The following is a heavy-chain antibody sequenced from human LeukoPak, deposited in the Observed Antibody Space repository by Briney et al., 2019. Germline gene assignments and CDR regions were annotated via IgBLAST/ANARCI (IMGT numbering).Heavy chain of an antibody. V-gene: IGHV1-2*02. CDR2: INPNSGGT. Sequence: ASVKVSCTASGYTFTGYYMHWVRQAPGQGLEWMGWINPNSGGTNYAQKFQGRVTMTRDTSISTAYMELSRLRSDDTAVYYCARVEPRGIAVAGPAFDYWGQGTLVTVSS. J-gene: IGHJ4*02. D-gene: IGHD6-19*01. CDR3: ARVEPRGIAVAGPAFDY. CDR1: GYTFTGYY.